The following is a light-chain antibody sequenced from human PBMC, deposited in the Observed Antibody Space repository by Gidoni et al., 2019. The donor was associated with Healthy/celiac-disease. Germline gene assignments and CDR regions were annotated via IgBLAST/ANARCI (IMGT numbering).Light chain of an antibody. V-gene: IGLV2-23*01. J-gene: IGLJ3*02. Sequence: QSALTQSASVSGSPGQSITISCTGTSSDLGSYNLFSWYQQHPGKAPKLMIYEGSKRPSGVANSFSGSKSGNTAALTISGLQAEDEADYYCCSYAGSSTWVFGGGTKLTVL. CDR3: CSYAGSSTWV. CDR2: EGS. CDR1: SSDLGSYNL.